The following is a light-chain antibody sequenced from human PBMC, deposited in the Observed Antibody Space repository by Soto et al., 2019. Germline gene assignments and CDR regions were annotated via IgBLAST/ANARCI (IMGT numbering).Light chain of an antibody. V-gene: IGKV3D-7*01. CDR2: GTS. CDR3: HQDFNLPWT. J-gene: IGKJ1*01. CDR1: QTVSRMY. Sequence: EIVLTKYTVTLSLSLGDRATLSCRASQTVSRMYLSWFQQRPGQAPRLLIYGTSTRATGIPVRFSGSGSGTDFTLTISSLQPEDFAVYFCHQDFNLPWTFGPVTKVDIK.